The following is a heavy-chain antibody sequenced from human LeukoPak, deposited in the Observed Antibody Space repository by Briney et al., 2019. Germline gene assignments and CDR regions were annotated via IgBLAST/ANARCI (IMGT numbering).Heavy chain of an antibody. CDR1: GFTFTSYA. Sequence: SGGSLRLSCAASGFTFTSYAMSWVRQAPGKGLEWVSAISASGGTTLYADSVKGRFTISRDSSKNTLYVQMNSLRAEDTAVYYCAKVSSSALDYWGQGTLVAVSS. D-gene: IGHD6-6*01. CDR2: ISASGGTT. J-gene: IGHJ4*02. V-gene: IGHV3-23*01. CDR3: AKVSSSALDY.